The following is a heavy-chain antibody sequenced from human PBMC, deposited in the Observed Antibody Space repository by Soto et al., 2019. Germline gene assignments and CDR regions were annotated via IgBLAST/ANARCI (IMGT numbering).Heavy chain of an antibody. Sequence: QVQLVQSGAEVKKPGASVKISCKASGYTFTNYHLHWVRQAPGQGLEWMGIINPSGGSTTYTQKFQGRVTMTRDTSTSTAYMELSSLTYEDTAVYFCAKISGTTTYIDYWGQGTLVTVSS. D-gene: IGHD1-7*01. CDR1: GYTFTNYH. CDR3: AKISGTTTYIDY. V-gene: IGHV1-46*01. CDR2: INPSGGST. J-gene: IGHJ4*02.